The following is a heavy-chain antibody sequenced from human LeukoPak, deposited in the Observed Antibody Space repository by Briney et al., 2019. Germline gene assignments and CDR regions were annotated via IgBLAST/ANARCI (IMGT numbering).Heavy chain of an antibody. CDR3: ARVANGDYFDF. CDR2: IYFNGYT. V-gene: IGHV4-30-4*01. Sequence: SETLSLTCTVSGGSISNSDYYWSWIRQSPGKGLEWVGYIYFNGYTYYSPSLRSRLAMSIDTSKNHFSLNLTSVTAADTAVCYCARVANGDYFDFWGQGTLVTVSS. D-gene: IGHD4-17*01. CDR1: GGSISNSDYY. J-gene: IGHJ4*02.